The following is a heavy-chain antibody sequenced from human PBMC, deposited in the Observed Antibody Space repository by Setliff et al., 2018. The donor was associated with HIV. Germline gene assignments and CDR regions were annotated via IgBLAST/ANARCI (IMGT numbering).Heavy chain of an antibody. D-gene: IGHD6-19*01. V-gene: IGHV1-18*01. CDR1: GYTFTTYG. CDR2: ISPNFGHT. CDR3: AGLGSGWSDSYYYAMDI. J-gene: IGHJ6*02. Sequence: GASVKVSCKASGYTFTTYGISWVRQAPGHGLEWMGWISPNFGHTNYAQNFLGRVTMTIDTSTSRAYMALRSLRSDDTARYFCAGLGSGWSDSYYYAMDIWGQGTTVTVSS.